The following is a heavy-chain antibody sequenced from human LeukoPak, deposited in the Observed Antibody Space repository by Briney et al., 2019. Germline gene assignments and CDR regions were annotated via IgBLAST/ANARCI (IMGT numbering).Heavy chain of an antibody. CDR3: ARGGYCSGGSCYSNAFDI. J-gene: IGHJ3*02. D-gene: IGHD2-15*01. CDR1: GYTFTSYG. V-gene: IGHV1-46*01. CDR2: INPSGGST. Sequence: ASVKVSCKASGYTFTSYGISWVRQAPGQGLEWMGIINPSGGSTSYAQKFQGRVTMTRDTSTSTVYMELSSLRSEDTAVYYCARGGYCSGGSCYSNAFDIWGQGTMVTVSS.